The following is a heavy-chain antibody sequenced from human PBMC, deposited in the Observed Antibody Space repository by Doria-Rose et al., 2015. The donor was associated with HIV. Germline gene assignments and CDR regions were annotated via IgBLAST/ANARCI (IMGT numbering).Heavy chain of an antibody. CDR2: MFSDDER. CDR1: GVSLSSPGMG. D-gene: IGHD6-13*01. CDR3: ARIKSSRWYHKYYFDF. V-gene: IGHV2-26*01. Sequence: TLKGSGPVLVKPTEALTLTCTVSGVSLSSPGMGVSWIRQPPGKALEWLANMFSDDERSYTTSLKSRLTISRGTSKSQVVLTMTDMDPVDTDTYYCARIKSSRWYHKYYFDFWGQGTLVIVSA. J-gene: IGHJ4*02.